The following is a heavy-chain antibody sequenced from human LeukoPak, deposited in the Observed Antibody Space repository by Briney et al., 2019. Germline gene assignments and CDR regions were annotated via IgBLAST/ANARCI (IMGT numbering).Heavy chain of an antibody. D-gene: IGHD5-18*01. Sequence: GGSLRLSCAASGITFSTYPMIWVRQVPGKGLEWVSVIFGDSKEIHYADSVKGRFTISRDNSKNTLFLQMNSLRAEDTAVYYCAKDRPQLWGYYFDYWGQGTLVTVSS. CDR2: IFGDSKEI. CDR3: AKDRPQLWGYYFDY. CDR1: GITFSTYP. J-gene: IGHJ4*02. V-gene: IGHV3-23*01.